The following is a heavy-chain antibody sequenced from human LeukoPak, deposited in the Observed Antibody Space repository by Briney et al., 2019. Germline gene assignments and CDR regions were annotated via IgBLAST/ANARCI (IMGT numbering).Heavy chain of an antibody. Sequence: SETLSLTCTVSGGSISSSSYYWGWIRQPPGKGLEWIGSIYYSGSTYYNPSLKSRVTISIDTSKTHFSMKLSSVTAADTAVYYCARTKYYYDSSGYYYSYPFDYWGQGTLVTVSS. V-gene: IGHV4-39*01. CDR3: ARTKYYYDSSGYYYSYPFDY. D-gene: IGHD3-22*01. CDR2: IYYSGST. CDR1: GGSISSSSYY. J-gene: IGHJ4*02.